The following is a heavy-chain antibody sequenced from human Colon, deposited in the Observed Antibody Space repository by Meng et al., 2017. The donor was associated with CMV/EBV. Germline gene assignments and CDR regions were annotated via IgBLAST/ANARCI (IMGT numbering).Heavy chain of an antibody. CDR3: ARANFDYYYFDS. V-gene: IGHV3-21*01. CDR2: ISSSGNET. Sequence: GGSLRLSCEASGFTFKVYTMNWVRQAPGQGLEWVAVISSSGNETYYADSVQGRFIVSRDNANNSLYLQMNSLRAEDTAFYYCARANFDYYYFDSWGQGTLVTVSS. J-gene: IGHJ4*02. CDR1: GFTFKVYT. D-gene: IGHD1-26*01.